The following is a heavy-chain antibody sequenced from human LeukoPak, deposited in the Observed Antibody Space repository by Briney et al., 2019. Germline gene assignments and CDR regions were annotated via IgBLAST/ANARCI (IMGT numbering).Heavy chain of an antibody. V-gene: IGHV3-21*01. Sequence: GGSLRLSCAASGFTFSNYVMSWVRQAPGKGLEWVSSISSSSSYIYYADSVKGRFTISRDNAKNSLYLQMNSLRAEDTAVYYCARALPSPLYSGSYADASDIWGQGTMVTVSS. CDR3: ARALPSPLYSGSYADASDI. J-gene: IGHJ3*02. CDR1: GFTFSNYV. CDR2: ISSSSSYI. D-gene: IGHD1-26*01.